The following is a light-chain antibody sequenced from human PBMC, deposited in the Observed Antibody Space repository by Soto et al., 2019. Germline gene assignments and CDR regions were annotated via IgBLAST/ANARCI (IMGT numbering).Light chain of an antibody. CDR1: QSVLYSSNNKNY. V-gene: IGKV4-1*01. CDR2: WAS. Sequence: DIVMTQTTDSLDVSLGERATINCKSSQSVLYSSNNKNYLAWSQQKPGQPPKLLIYWASTRESGVPDRFSGSGSETDFTLTISSLQAEDVAVYYCQQYFSTPPTFGQGTKVDIK. J-gene: IGKJ1*01. CDR3: QQYFSTPPT.